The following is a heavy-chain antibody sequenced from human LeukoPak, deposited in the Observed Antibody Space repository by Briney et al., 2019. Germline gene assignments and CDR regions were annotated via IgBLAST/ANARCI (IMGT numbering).Heavy chain of an antibody. V-gene: IGHV3-64D*09. CDR3: VKDRWVDY. Sequence: GGSLRLSCSVSGFTFSWYAMHWVRQAPGRGLQYVSSISSNVGKTYYADSVEGRFTISRDNTKNTLDLQMSSLRLEDTAVYYCVKDRWVDYWGQGVLVTASS. J-gene: IGHJ4*02. D-gene: IGHD5-24*01. CDR1: GFTFSWYA. CDR2: ISSNVGKT.